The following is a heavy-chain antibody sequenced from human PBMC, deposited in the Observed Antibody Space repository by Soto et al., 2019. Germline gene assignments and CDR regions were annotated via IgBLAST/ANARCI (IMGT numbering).Heavy chain of an antibody. V-gene: IGHV3-23*01. CDR3: AKETSTLGVPLFDY. J-gene: IGHJ4*02. CDR2: VSDRGAT. D-gene: IGHD2-8*01. CDR1: GFTFTNYA. Sequence: GGSLRLSCAASGFTFTNYAMSWVRQAPGKGLEWVSGVSDRGATFYADSVKGRFTISRDNSKNTLYLQMDSLRAEDTAVYYCAKETSTLGVPLFDYWGQGTLVTVSS.